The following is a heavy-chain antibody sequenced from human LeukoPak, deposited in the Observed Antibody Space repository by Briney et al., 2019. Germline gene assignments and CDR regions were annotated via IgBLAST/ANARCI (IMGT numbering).Heavy chain of an antibody. J-gene: IGHJ3*02. CDR1: GFMFSSSW. CDR3: ARVIIVGATGI. D-gene: IGHD1-26*01. Sequence: GGSLRLSCAASGFMFSSSWMHWVRQAPGKGLVWVSLINTDGSITRYADSVKGRFTISRDNAKNSLFLQMNSLTAEDTAVYYCARVIIVGATGIWGQGTMVTVSS. CDR2: INTDGSIT. V-gene: IGHV3-74*01.